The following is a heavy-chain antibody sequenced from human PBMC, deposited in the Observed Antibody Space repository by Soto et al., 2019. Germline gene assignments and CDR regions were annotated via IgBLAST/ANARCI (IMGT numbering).Heavy chain of an antibody. J-gene: IGHJ4*02. CDR3: ARDGVHDYSVF. V-gene: IGHV1-46*01. Sequence: QVQLVQSGAEVRKPGASVKVSCKASGYTFTTYYMHWVRQATGQGLEWMGIINPSDGSTSYAQKFQGRVSMTRDTSTNTVYMALSSLRSEDTYVYYCARDGVHDYSVFWGQGTLVTVSS. CDR1: GYTFTTYY. D-gene: IGHD3-16*01. CDR2: INPSDGST.